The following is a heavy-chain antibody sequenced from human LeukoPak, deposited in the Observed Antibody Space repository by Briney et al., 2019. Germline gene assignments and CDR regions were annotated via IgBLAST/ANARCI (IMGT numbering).Heavy chain of an antibody. J-gene: IGHJ4*02. CDR2: IYYSGST. V-gene: IGHV4-59*01. CDR1: GGSISSYY. CDR3: ARTARLRDYYDSSGYFPYYFDY. D-gene: IGHD3-22*01. Sequence: SETLSLTCTVSGGSISSYYWSWIRQPPGKGLEWIGYIYYSGSTNYNPSLKSRVTISVDTSKNQFSLKLSSVTAADTAVYYCARTARLRDYYDSSGYFPYYFDYWGQGTLVTVSS.